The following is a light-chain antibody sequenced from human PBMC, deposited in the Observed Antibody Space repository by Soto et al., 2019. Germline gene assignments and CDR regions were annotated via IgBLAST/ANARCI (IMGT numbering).Light chain of an antibody. V-gene: IGKV3-15*01. CDR2: GAS. CDR3: QQFYNWPQT. J-gene: IGKJ1*01. CDR1: QSVSRN. Sequence: EIVMTQSPATLSVSPGERDTLSCRTSQSVSRNLAWYQQKPGQAPMLLIYGASARATGIPARFSGSGSGTDFTLTIRSLQSEDFAVYYCQQFYNWPQTFGQGTKV.